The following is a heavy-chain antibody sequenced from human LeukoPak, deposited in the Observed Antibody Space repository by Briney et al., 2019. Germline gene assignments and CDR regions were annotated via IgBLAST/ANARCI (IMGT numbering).Heavy chain of an antibody. CDR1: GYTFTSYA. CDR2: INAGNGNT. D-gene: IGHD6-19*01. J-gene: IGHJ4*02. CDR3: ARGPYSSGWYYDY. V-gene: IGHV1-3*03. Sequence: ASVKVSCKASGYTFTSYAMHWVRQAPGQRLEWMGWINAGNGNTKYSQEFQGRVTITRDTSASTAYMELSSLRSEDTAVYYCARGPYSSGWYYDYWGQGTLVTVSS.